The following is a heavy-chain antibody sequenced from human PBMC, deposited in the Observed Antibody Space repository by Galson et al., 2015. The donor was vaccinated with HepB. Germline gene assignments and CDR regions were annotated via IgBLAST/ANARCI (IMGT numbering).Heavy chain of an antibody. CDR2: ISYDGSNK. CDR3: ARGGEPRDGMDV. J-gene: IGHJ6*02. Sequence: SLRLSCAASGFTFSSYAMHWVRQAPGKGLEWVAVISYDGSNKYYADSVKGRFTISRDNSKNTLYLQMNSLRAEDTAVYYCARGGEPRDGMDVWGQGTTVTVSS. V-gene: IGHV3-30*04. D-gene: IGHD1-14*01. CDR1: GFTFSSYA.